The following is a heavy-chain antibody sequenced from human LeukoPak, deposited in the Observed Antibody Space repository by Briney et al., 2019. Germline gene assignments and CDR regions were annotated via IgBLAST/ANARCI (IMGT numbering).Heavy chain of an antibody. V-gene: IGHV4-59*12. CDR3: ARDFDY. CDR1: GGSISSYY. Sequence: SETLSLTCTVSGGSISSYYWSWIRQPPGKGLEWIGYIYYSGSTNYNPSLKSRVTISVDTSKNHFSLRLSSVTAADTAVCYCARDFDYWGQGTLVTVSS. J-gene: IGHJ4*02. CDR2: IYYSGST.